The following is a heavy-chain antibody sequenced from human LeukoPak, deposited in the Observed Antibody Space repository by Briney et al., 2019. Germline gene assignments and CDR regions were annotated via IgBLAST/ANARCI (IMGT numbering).Heavy chain of an antibody. Sequence: GGSPRLSCAASGFTFSSYSMNWVRQAPGKGLEWVSSISSSSSYIYYADSVKGRFTISRDNAKNTLYLQMNSLRAEDTAVYFCAKDGRVAAAAYFFDYWGQGTLATVSS. CDR2: ISSSSSYI. CDR3: AKDGRVAAAAYFFDY. V-gene: IGHV3-21*01. D-gene: IGHD6-13*01. CDR1: GFTFSSYS. J-gene: IGHJ4*02.